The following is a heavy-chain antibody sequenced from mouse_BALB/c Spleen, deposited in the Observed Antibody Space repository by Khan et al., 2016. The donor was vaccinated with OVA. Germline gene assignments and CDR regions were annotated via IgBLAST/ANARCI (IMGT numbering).Heavy chain of an antibody. CDR1: GFNIKDTY. J-gene: IGHJ3*01. CDR2: IDPANGDT. D-gene: IGHD2-1*01. Sequence: VQLQQSGAELVKPGASVKLSCTGSGFNIKDTYMHWMNQRPEQGLEWIGRIDPANGDTKYGPKFQDKATLTADTSSNTAYLQLSSLTSEDTAVYFCATLYGNLFAYWGQGTLVSVS. V-gene: IGHV14-3*02. CDR3: ATLYGNLFAY.